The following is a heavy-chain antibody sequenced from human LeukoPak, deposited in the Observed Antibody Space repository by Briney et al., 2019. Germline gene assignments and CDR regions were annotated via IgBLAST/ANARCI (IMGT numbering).Heavy chain of an antibody. CDR1: GFTFSTYS. Sequence: GGSLRLSCAASGFTFSTYSMNWVRQAPGKGLEWVSYISSSSSTIYYADSVKGRFTISRDNAKNSLYLQMNSLRAGDTAVYYCARGSTYYDSSGQVPFDYWGQGTLVTVSS. J-gene: IGHJ4*02. V-gene: IGHV3-48*01. CDR3: ARGSTYYDSSGQVPFDY. CDR2: ISSSSSTI. D-gene: IGHD3-22*01.